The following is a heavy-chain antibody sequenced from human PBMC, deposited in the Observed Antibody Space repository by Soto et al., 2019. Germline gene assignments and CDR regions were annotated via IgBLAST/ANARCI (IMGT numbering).Heavy chain of an antibody. J-gene: IGHJ4*02. D-gene: IGHD4-17*01. CDR2: IYDSGNT. CDR3: ARVPFGDPHFDL. V-gene: IGHV4-31*03. CDR1: GDSISSGAYY. Sequence: QVQLQGSGPGLVKPSQTLSLTCTVSGDSISSGAYYWSWIRQHPGKGLEWIGNIYDSGNTYYNPSLTGRVTISLDTSQNQFSLKLTSVAAADTAAYYCARVPFGDPHFDLWGQGTLVTVSS.